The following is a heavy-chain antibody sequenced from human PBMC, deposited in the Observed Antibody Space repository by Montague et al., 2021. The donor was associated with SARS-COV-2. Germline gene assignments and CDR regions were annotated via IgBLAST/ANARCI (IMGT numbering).Heavy chain of an antibody. V-gene: IGHV2-5*02. J-gene: IGHJ4*02. CDR1: GFSLSTSGVG. Sequence: PALVKPTQTLTLTCTFSGFSLSTSGVGVGWIRQPPGKALEWLALIYWDDDKRYSPSLKSRLTITKDTSKNQVVLTMTNMDPVDTATYYCAHGGSSWHGGGYFDYWGQGTLVTVSS. CDR2: IYWDDDK. CDR3: AHGGSSWHGGGYFDY. D-gene: IGHD6-13*01.